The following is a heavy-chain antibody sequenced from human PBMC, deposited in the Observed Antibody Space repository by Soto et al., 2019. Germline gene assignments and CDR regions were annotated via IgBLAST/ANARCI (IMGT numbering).Heavy chain of an antibody. CDR2: IIPIFGTA. D-gene: IGHD3-10*01. J-gene: IGHJ6*02. CDR1: RGTFSSYA. CDR3: ARVYYYGSGSYDRYYYYYYGMDA. Sequence: SVKVSCKASRGTFSSYAISWVRQAPGQGLEWMGEIIPIFGTANYAQKFKGRVTITADESTSTAYMELSSLRSEDTAVYYCARVYYYGSGSYDRYYYYYYGMDAWGQGTTVTLSS. V-gene: IGHV1-69*13.